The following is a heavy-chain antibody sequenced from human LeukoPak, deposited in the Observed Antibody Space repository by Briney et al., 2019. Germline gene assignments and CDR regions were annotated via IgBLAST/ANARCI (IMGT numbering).Heavy chain of an antibody. V-gene: IGHV4-59*01. Sequence: SETLSLTCTVSGGSISSYYWSWIRLPPGKGLEWIGYIYYSGNTDYNPSLESRVTISVDTSKNQFSLRLSSVTAADTAVYYCALTVGASLPRFDYWGPGTLVTVSS. J-gene: IGHJ4*02. CDR2: IYYSGNT. D-gene: IGHD1-26*01. CDR1: GGSISSYY. CDR3: ALTVGASLPRFDY.